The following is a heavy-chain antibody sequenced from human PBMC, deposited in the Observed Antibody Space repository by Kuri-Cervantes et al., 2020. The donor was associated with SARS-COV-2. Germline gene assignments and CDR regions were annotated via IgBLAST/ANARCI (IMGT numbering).Heavy chain of an antibody. CDR2: INPNSGGT. CDR3: ARGRLRFLEWLAYYFDY. D-gene: IGHD3-3*01. V-gene: IGHV1-2*02. Sequence: ASVKVSCKASGFTFTGYYVHWVRQAPGQGLEWMGWINPNSGGTNYAQKFQGRVTMTRDTSISTAYMELSRLRSDDTAVYYCARGRLRFLEWLAYYFDYWGQGTLVTVSS. J-gene: IGHJ4*02. CDR1: GFTFTGYY.